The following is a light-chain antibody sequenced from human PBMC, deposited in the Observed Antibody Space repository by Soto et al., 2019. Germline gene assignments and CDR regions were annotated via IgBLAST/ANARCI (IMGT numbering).Light chain of an antibody. Sequence: DIQMTQSPSSLSASVGDRVTITCRASQELSNHLAWFQQRPGKPPKSLIYDASSLQSGVPSKFSGSRSRTDFPLSISSLQPEDFATNYCQQYHNSPVTFGGGTKLQIK. V-gene: IGKV1-16*02. CDR2: DAS. CDR1: QELSNH. CDR3: QQYHNSPVT. J-gene: IGKJ4*01.